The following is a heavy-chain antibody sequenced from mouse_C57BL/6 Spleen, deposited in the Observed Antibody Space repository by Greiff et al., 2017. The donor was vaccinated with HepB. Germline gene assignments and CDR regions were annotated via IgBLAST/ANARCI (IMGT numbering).Heavy chain of an antibody. CDR3: ARTGDYDGWYFDV. D-gene: IGHD2-4*01. Sequence: EVKLMESGGGLVKPGGSLKLSCAASGFTFSDYGMHWVRQAPEKGLEWVAYISSGSSTIYYADTVKGRFTLSRDNAKNTLFLQMTSLRSEDTAMYYCARTGDYDGWYFDVWGTGTTVTVSS. CDR2: ISSGSSTI. J-gene: IGHJ1*03. CDR1: GFTFSDYG. V-gene: IGHV5-17*01.